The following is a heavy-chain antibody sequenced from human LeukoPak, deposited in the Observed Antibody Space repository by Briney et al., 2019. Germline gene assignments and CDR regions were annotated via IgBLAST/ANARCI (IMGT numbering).Heavy chain of an antibody. D-gene: IGHD2-2*02. CDR3: ARSTTEYCSSTSCYKGWGYYFDY. CDR1: GGSISSYY. CDR2: IYYSGST. Sequence: SETLSLTCTVSGGSISSYYWSWIRQPPGKGLEWIGYIYYSGSTNYNPSLKSRVTISVDTSKNQFSLKLSSVTAADTAVCYCARSTTEYCSSTSCYKGWGYYFDYWGQGTLVTVSS. J-gene: IGHJ4*02. V-gene: IGHV4-59*01.